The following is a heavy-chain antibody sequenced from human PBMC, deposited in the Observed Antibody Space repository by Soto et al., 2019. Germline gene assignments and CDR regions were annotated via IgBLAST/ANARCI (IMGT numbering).Heavy chain of an antibody. CDR3: ARVFWYSGRSPPQTYGMDV. CDR1: GGSISSGGYY. D-gene: IGHD1-26*01. Sequence: VSGGSISSGGYYWSWIRQHPGKGLEWIGYIYYSGSTYYNPSLKSRVTISVDTSKNQFSLKLSSVTAADTAVYYCARVFWYSGRSPPQTYGMDVWAQGTTV. CDR2: IYYSGST. V-gene: IGHV4-31*02. J-gene: IGHJ6*02.